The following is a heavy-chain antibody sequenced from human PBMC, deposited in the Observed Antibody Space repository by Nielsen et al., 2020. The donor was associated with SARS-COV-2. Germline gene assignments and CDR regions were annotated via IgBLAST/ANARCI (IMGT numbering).Heavy chain of an antibody. Sequence: ASVKVSCKASGYTFTSYDINWVRQATGQGLEWMGRINPNSGGTNYAQKFQGRVTMTRDTSISTAYMELSRLRSDDTAVYYCARDFITGSTIGLGAFDIWGQGTMVTVSS. D-gene: IGHD1-26*01. V-gene: IGHV1-2*06. J-gene: IGHJ3*02. CDR2: INPNSGGT. CDR3: ARDFITGSTIGLGAFDI. CDR1: GYTFTSYD.